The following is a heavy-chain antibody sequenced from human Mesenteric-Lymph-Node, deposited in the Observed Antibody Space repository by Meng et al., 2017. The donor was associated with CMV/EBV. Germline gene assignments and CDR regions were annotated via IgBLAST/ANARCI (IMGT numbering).Heavy chain of an antibody. V-gene: IGHV4-31*03. CDR3: ARDSNYWFDP. D-gene: IGHD4-11*01. CDR2: IYYSGST. Sequence: TCTVSGGSISSGGYYWSWIRQHPGKGLEWIGYIYYSGSTYSNPSLKSRVTISVDTSKNQFSLKLSSVTAADTAVYYCARDSNYWFDPWGQGTLVTVSS. CDR1: GGSISSGGYY. J-gene: IGHJ5*02.